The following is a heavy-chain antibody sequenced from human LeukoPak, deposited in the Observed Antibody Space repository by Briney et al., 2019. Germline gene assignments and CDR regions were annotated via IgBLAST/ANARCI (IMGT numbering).Heavy chain of an antibody. Sequence: SVNVSCKGSGFTFTSSAMQWVRQARGPRLEWIGWIDIGSGNTNYAQKFQERVTITRDMSTSTDYMELSSLRSEDTAVYYCAAIVRTPSYSSSWYVPDPTRPDVWGQGTTVTVSS. CDR1: GFTFTSSA. D-gene: IGHD6-13*01. J-gene: IGHJ6*02. V-gene: IGHV1-58*02. CDR3: AAIVRTPSYSSSWYVPDPTRPDV. CDR2: IDIGSGNT.